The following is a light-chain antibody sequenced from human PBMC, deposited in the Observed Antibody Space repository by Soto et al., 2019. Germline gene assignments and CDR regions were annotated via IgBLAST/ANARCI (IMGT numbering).Light chain of an antibody. J-gene: IGKJ2*01. CDR3: KQYNSYYP. CDR2: DAS. V-gene: IGKV1-5*01. CDR1: QSISSW. Sequence: DIQMTQSPSTLSASVGDRVTITCRASQSISSWLAWYQQKPGKAPKLLIYDASSLESGVPSRFSGSGSGTEFTLTISSLQPDDFATYYCKQYNSYYPFGHGTKLEIK.